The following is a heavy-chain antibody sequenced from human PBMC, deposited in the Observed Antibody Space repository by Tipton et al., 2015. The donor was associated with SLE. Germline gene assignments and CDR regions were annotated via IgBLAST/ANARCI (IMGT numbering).Heavy chain of an antibody. Sequence: SLRLSCAASGFTFSSYAMHWVRQAPGKGLEWVAVISYDGSNKYYADSVKGRFTISRDNSKNTLYLQMNSLRAEDTAVYYCASGLLWFGELLSWGQGTLVTVSP. D-gene: IGHD3-10*01. CDR3: ASGLLWFGELLS. CDR1: GFTFSSYA. V-gene: IGHV3-30*04. J-gene: IGHJ4*02. CDR2: ISYDGSNK.